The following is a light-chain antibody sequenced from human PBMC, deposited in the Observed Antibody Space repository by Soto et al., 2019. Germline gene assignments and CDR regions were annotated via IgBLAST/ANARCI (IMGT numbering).Light chain of an antibody. CDR3: QQRSAGVT. J-gene: IGKJ5*01. CDR2: DAS. Sequence: EIVLTQSPATLSLSPGERATVSCRASQSISNYLAWYQHKPGQAPRLLIYDASNRATATPPRFSGSGSGTDFTLTISSLEPEDFAVYYCQQRSAGVTFGQGTRLEIK. CDR1: QSISNY. V-gene: IGKV3-11*01.